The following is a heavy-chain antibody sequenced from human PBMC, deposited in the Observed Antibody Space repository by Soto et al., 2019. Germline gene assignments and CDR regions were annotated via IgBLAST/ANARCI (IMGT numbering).Heavy chain of an antibody. D-gene: IGHD3-22*01. V-gene: IGHV3-30*04. J-gene: IGHJ6*02. CDR2: ISFDGTNK. Sequence: QVQLVESGGGVVQPERSQRLSCTAYKFTFASYVMHWVRQAPGEGLEWVALISFDGTNKYYADSVKGRFTISRDNSKNTMYLQMNSLRPEDTAVYYCAREMIPMIMGGMSAMDVWGQGTTVTVS. CDR3: AREMIPMIMGGMSAMDV. CDR1: KFTFASYV.